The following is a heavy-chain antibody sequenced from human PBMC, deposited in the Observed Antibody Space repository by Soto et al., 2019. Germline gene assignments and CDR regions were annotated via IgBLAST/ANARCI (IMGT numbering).Heavy chain of an antibody. D-gene: IGHD3-10*01. CDR1: GYSFTIYW. CDR2: IYPGDSDT. Sequence: EVQLVQSGAEVKKPGESLKISCKGSGYSFTIYWIGWVRQMPGKGLEWMGIIYPGDSDTRYSPSLQGQVTISADKSITTAYLQWSSLKDSDTAMYYCARTSYYGSGVFDIWGQGKMVTVSS. CDR3: ARTSYYGSGVFDI. V-gene: IGHV5-51*03. J-gene: IGHJ3*02.